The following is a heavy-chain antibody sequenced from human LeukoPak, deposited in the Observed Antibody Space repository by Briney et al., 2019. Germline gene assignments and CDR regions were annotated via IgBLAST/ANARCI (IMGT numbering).Heavy chain of an antibody. CDR3: AKKSPDSSGNPAYD. CDR1: GFTFSSYA. J-gene: IGHJ4*02. D-gene: IGHD4-23*01. V-gene: IGHV3-30*04. Sequence: GGSLRLSCAASGFTFSSYAMHWVRQAPGKGLEWVAVISYDGSNKYYADSVKGRFTISRDNAKNTLYLQMNSLRAEDTAVYYCAKKSPDSSGNPAYDWGQGTLVTVSS. CDR2: ISYDGSNK.